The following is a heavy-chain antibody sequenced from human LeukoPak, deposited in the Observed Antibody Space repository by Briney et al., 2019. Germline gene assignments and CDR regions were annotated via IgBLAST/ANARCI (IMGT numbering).Heavy chain of an antibody. V-gene: IGHV4-38-2*02. CDR3: ARDAGGDFDY. CDR2: TFHSGSP. CDR1: GYSISSGYY. D-gene: IGHD2-21*01. J-gene: IGHJ4*02. Sequence: SETLSLTCNVSGYSISSGYYWGWIRRPPGKALEWIGTTFHSGSPNYNPSLKSRVTISIDTSKNQFSLKLSSVTAADTAFYYCARDAGGDFDYWGQGTLVTVSS.